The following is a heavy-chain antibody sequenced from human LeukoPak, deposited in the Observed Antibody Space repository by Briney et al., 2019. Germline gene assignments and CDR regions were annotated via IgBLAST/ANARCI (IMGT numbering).Heavy chain of an antibody. J-gene: IGHJ4*02. CDR2: ISSSSSYI. CDR3: ARDPGGTLGFDY. D-gene: IGHD1-1*01. V-gene: IGHV3-21*01. Sequence: GGSLRLSCAASGFTFSSYSMNWVRQAPGKGLEWVSSISSSSSYIYYADSVKGRFTISRDNAKNSLYLQMNSLRAEDTAVYYCARDPGGTLGFDYWGQGTLVTVSS. CDR1: GFTFSSYS.